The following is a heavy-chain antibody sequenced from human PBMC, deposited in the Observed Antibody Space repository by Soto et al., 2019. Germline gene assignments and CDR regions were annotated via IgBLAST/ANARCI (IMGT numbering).Heavy chain of an antibody. CDR3: ARDNSWRGRRFDY. CDR2: IYYSGST. Sequence: PSETLSLTCTVSGGSISSYYWSWIRQPPGKGLEWIGYIYYSGSTNYNPSLKSRVTISVDTSKNQFSLKLSSVTAADTAVYYCARDNSWRGRRFDYWGQGTLVTVSS. J-gene: IGHJ4*02. V-gene: IGHV4-59*01. D-gene: IGHD6-25*01. CDR1: GGSISSYY.